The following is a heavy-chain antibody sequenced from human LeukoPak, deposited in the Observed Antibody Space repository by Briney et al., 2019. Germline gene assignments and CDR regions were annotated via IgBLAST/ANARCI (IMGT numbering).Heavy chain of an antibody. CDR3: ASSGWYGGAFDY. J-gene: IGHJ4*02. Sequence: KPSETLPLTCAVYGGSFSGYYWSWIRQPPGKGLEWIGEINHSGSTNYNPSLKSRVTISVDTSKNQFSLKLSSVTAADTAVYYCASSGWYGGAFDYWGQGTLVTVSS. CDR2: INHSGST. D-gene: IGHD6-19*01. V-gene: IGHV4-34*01. CDR1: GGSFSGYY.